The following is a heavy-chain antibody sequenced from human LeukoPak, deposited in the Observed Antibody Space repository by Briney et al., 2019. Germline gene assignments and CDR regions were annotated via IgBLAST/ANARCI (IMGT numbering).Heavy chain of an antibody. J-gene: IGHJ2*01. CDR3: ARVFDNGDKNWYFDL. D-gene: IGHD4-17*01. V-gene: IGHV1-69*05. CDR1: GGTFSSYA. Sequence: SVKVSCKXSGGTFSSYAISWVRQAPGQGLEWMGGIIPIFGTANYAQKFQGRVTITTDESTSTAYMELSSLRSEDTAVYYCARVFDNGDKNWYFDLWGRGTLVTVSS. CDR2: IIPIFGTA.